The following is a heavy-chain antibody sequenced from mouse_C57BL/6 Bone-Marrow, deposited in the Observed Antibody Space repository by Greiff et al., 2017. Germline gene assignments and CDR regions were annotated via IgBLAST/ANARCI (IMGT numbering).Heavy chain of an antibody. CDR1: YTFSRRVH. CDR2: GQGLEWIG. D-gene: IGHD1-1*01. V-gene: IGHV1-87*01. Sequence: VQLQESGPELARPWASVQISCQAFYTFSRRVHFAIRDTNYWMQWVKQRPGQGLEWIGAIYPGNGDTSYNQKFKGKATLTADKSSSTAYMQLRSLTSEDSAVEYCAGRGSSPLGYFDVWGTGTTVTVSS. J-gene: IGHJ1*03. CDR3: SEDSAVEYCAGRGSSPLGYFDV.